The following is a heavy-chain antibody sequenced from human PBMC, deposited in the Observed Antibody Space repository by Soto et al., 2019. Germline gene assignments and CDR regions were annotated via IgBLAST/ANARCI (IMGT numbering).Heavy chain of an antibody. CDR1: GFTFRSYG. D-gene: IGHD2-15*01. Sequence: PGESLKISCATSGFTFRSYGMHWVRQAPGKGLEWLAVISNDGTKKFFADSVKGRLALSRDNARNTLYLQINSLRAEGTAVYFCGKDTLDCSGGDCPLFYYYGMDVWGQGTTVTVSS. J-gene: IGHJ6*02. CDR3: GKDTLDCSGGDCPLFYYYGMDV. V-gene: IGHV3-30*18. CDR2: ISNDGTKK.